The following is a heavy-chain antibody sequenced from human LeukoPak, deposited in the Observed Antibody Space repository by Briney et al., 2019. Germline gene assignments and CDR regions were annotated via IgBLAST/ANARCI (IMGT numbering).Heavy chain of an antibody. J-gene: IGHJ6*02. Sequence: KTSETLSLTCGVSGGSVTSTNWWTWVRQPPGKGLEWIGEVHLGGRTNYNPSLKSRLTMSVDLSENHVSLKLTSVTAADTAVYYCARSLGYSSSWYSRRDNYYYYGMDVWGQGTTVTVSS. CDR3: ARSLGYSSSWYSRRDNYYYYGMDV. V-gene: IGHV4-4*02. D-gene: IGHD6-13*01. CDR2: VHLGGRT. CDR1: GGSVTSTNW.